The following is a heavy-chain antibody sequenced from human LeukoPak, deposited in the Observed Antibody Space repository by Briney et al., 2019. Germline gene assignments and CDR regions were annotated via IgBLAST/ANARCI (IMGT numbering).Heavy chain of an antibody. CDR3: ARATKLELRPLRDNWFDP. CDR1: GGSISSYY. CDR2: IYYSGST. Sequence: SETLSLTCTVSGGSISSYYWSWIRQPPGKGLEWIGYIYYSGSTNYNPSLKSRVTISVDTSKNQFSLKLSSVTAADTAVYYCARATKLELRPLRDNWFDPWGQGTLVTVSS. V-gene: IGHV4-59*01. D-gene: IGHD1-7*01. J-gene: IGHJ5*02.